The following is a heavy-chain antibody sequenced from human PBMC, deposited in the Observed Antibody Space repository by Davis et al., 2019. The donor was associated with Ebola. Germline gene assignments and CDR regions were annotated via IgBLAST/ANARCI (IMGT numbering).Heavy chain of an antibody. CDR3: AREKIGFLEWLNWFDP. V-gene: IGHV4-39*02. J-gene: IGHJ5*02. CDR1: GGSIISSSSY. Sequence: MPGGSLRLSCTVSGGSIISSSSYWGWIRQPPRKGLEWIGSIYYSGITYYNPSLKSRVTISVDTSKNQFSLKLRSVTAADTAVYYCAREKIGFLEWLNWFDPWGQGTLVTVSS. D-gene: IGHD3-3*01. CDR2: IYYSGIT.